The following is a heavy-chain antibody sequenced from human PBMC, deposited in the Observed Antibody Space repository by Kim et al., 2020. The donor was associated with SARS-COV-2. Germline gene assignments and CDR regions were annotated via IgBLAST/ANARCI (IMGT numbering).Heavy chain of an antibody. CDR1: GGTFSSYA. CDR2: IIPIFGTA. V-gene: IGHV1-69*13. D-gene: IGHD7-27*01. Sequence: SVKVSCKASGGTFSSYAISWVRQAPGQGLEWMGGIIPIFGTANYAQKFQGRVTITADESTSTAYMELSSLRSEDTAVYYCARDLSGAAAGWFDPWGQGTLVTVSS. J-gene: IGHJ5*02. CDR3: ARDLSGAAAGWFDP.